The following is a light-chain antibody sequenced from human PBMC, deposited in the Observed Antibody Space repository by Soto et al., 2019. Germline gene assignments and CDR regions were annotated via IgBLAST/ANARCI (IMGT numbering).Light chain of an antibody. CDR3: MQALQTRLT. Sequence: DIVMTQSPLSLPVTPGEPASISCRSSQSLLHSNGYNYLDWYLQKPGQSPQLLIYLGSNRASGVPERFSGSGSGTDFTLKISRVEAEDVGVYYCMQALQTRLTFGGGTKVEIK. CDR1: QSLLHSNGYNY. V-gene: IGKV2-28*01. J-gene: IGKJ4*01. CDR2: LGS.